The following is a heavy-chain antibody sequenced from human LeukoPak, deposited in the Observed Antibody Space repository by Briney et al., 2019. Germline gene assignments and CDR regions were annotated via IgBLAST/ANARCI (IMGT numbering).Heavy chain of an antibody. CDR1: RGSIFSSYY. V-gene: IGHV4-59*12. CDR3: ARREGSGWYGYYYYYMDV. Sequence: PSETLSLTCAVSRGSIFSSYYWSWIRQPPGKGLEWIGYIYYSGSTNYNPSLKSRVTISVDTSKNQFSLKLSSVTAADTAVYYCARREGSGWYGYYYYYMDVWGKGTTVTISS. D-gene: IGHD6-19*01. CDR2: IYYSGST. J-gene: IGHJ6*03.